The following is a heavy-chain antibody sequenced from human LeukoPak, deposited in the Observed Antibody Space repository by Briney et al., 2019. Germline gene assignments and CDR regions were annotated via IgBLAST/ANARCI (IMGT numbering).Heavy chain of an antibody. CDR3: ARSQTTMTN. D-gene: IGHD4-17*01. CDR1: GFTFSSYW. CDR2: IKQDGSEK. J-gene: IGHJ4*02. Sequence: GGSLRLSCAASGFTFSSYWMSWVRQAPGKGLEWVANIKQDGSEKSYVDSVKGRFTISRDNTKNSLYLQVNSLRAEDTAVYYCARSQTTMTNWGQGTLVTVSS. V-gene: IGHV3-7*03.